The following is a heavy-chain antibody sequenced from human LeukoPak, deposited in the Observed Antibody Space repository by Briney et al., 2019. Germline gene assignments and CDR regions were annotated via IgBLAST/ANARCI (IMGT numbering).Heavy chain of an antibody. V-gene: IGHV3-23*01. CDR3: VRELYSGYGRFDY. CDR2: ISSSGGST. CDR1: GFTFNAYV. J-gene: IGHJ4*02. D-gene: IGHD5-12*01. Sequence: GGSLRLSCAASGFTFNAYVMSWVRQAPGKGLEWVSAISSSGGSTYYADSVKGRFTISRDNAKNSLYLQMNSLRAEDTAVYYCVRELYSGYGRFDYWGQGTLVTVSS.